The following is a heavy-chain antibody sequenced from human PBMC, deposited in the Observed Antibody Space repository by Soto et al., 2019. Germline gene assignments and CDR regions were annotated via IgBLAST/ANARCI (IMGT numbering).Heavy chain of an antibody. D-gene: IGHD6-19*01. CDR3: VRGDAVAGFDS. Sequence: QVQLVESGGGVVQPGRSLRLSCAASGFTFSSFGMHWVRQAPGKGLEWVAVIWYDGGNKYYADSVKGRFTISRDNSKNTLYLQMNSLRAEDTAVYYCVRGDAVAGFDSWGQGTLVTVSS. J-gene: IGHJ4*02. CDR2: IWYDGGNK. CDR1: GFTFSSFG. V-gene: IGHV3-33*01.